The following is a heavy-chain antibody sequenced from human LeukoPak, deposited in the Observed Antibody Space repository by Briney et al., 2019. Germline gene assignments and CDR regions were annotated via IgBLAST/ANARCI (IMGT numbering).Heavy chain of an antibody. J-gene: IGHJ4*02. CDR3: ARSQNYYGSGDY. D-gene: IGHD3-10*01. V-gene: IGHV4-61*01. Sequence: SETLSLTCTVSGGSVSRDNYSWSWIRQPPGKGLEWIGYISYSGSTNYNPSLKSRVTISVDTSKDQFSLKLRSVTAADTAVYYCARSQNYYGSGDYWSQGTLVTVSS. CDR1: GGSVSRDNYS. CDR2: ISYSGST.